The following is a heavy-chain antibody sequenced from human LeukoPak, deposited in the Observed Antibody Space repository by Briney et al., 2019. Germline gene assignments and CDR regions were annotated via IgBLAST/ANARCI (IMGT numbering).Heavy chain of an antibody. CDR1: GFTFSSYA. D-gene: IGHD3-22*01. V-gene: IGHV3-23*01. J-gene: IGHJ4*02. CDR3: ARGEEYHDSSGYHLDY. CDR2: ISGSGGST. Sequence: PGGSLRLSCAASGFTFSSYAMSWVRQAPGKGLEWVSAISGSGGSTYYADSVKGRFTISRDNSKNTLYLQMNSLRAEDTAVYYCARGEEYHDSSGYHLDYWGQGTLVTVSS.